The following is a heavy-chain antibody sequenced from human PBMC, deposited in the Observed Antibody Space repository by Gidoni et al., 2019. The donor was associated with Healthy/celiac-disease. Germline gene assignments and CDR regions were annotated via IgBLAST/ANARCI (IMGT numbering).Heavy chain of an antibody. J-gene: IGHJ6*02. CDR1: GFTFSSYA. Sequence: EVQLLESGGGLVQPGGSLRLSCAASGFTFSSYAMSWVRQAPGKGLEWVSAISGSGGSTYYADSVKGRFTISRDNSKNTLYLQMNSLRAEDTAVYYCANFGRDIVVVPAAMDYYYYGMDVWGQGTTVTVSS. CDR3: ANFGRDIVVVPAAMDYYYYGMDV. D-gene: IGHD2-2*01. CDR2: ISGSGGST. V-gene: IGHV3-23*01.